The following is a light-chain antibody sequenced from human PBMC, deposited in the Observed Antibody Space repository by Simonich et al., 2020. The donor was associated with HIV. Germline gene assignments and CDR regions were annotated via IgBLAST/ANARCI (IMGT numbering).Light chain of an antibody. V-gene: IGLV2-11*01. CDR1: SSDVGGYNY. CDR2: DVS. J-gene: IGLJ3*02. CDR3: CSYAGSYIWV. Sequence: QSALTQPRSVSASPGQSVTISCTGTSSDVGGYNYVSWYLQHPGTAPKLLIYDVSKRPSGVPDRFSGSKSGNTASLTISWLQAEDESDYYCCSYAGSYIWVFGGGTKLTVL.